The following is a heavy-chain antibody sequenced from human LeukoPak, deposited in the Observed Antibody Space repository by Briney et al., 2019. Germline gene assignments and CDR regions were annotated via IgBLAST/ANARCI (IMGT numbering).Heavy chain of an antibody. CDR2: IKQDGSEK. CDR3: ARARNYGSGSYYNV. V-gene: IGHV3-7*01. CDR1: GFTFSSYW. Sequence: GGSLRLSCAASGFTFSSYWMSWVRHAPGKGLEWGANIKQDGSEKYYVDSVKGRFTISRDNAKNSLYLQMNSLRAEDRAVYYCARARNYGSGSYYNVWGQGALVSVSS. D-gene: IGHD3-10*01. J-gene: IGHJ4*02.